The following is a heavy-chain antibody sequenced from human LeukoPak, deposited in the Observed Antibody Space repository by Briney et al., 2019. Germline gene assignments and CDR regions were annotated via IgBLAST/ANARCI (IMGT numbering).Heavy chain of an antibody. CDR1: GFTFSSYE. V-gene: IGHV3-48*03. D-gene: IGHD1-26*01. J-gene: IGHJ4*02. CDR2: ISSSGSTI. CDR3: ARDDKDLTSGSYSEYFDY. Sequence: PGGSLRLSCAASGFTFSSYEMNWVRQAPGKGLEWVSYISSSGSTIYYADSVKGRFTISRDNAKNSLYLQMNSLRAEDTAVYYCARDDKDLTSGSYSEYFDYWGQGTLVTVSS.